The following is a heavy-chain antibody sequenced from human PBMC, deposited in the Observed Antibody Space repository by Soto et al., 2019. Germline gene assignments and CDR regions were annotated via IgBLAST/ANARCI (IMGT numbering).Heavy chain of an antibody. CDR1: GGSISSYY. J-gene: IGHJ6*03. D-gene: IGHD6-13*01. CDR3: ASSSSSTGYYYYYMDV. CDR2: IYYSGST. Sequence: SETLSLTCTVSGGSISSYYWSWIRQPPGKGLEWIGYIYYSGSTNYNPSLKSRVTISVDTSKNQFSMKLSSVTAADTAVYYCASSSSSTGYYYYYMDVWGKGTTVTVSS. V-gene: IGHV4-59*08.